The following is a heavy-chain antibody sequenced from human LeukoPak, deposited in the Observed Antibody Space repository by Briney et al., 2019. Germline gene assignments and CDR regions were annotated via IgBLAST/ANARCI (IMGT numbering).Heavy chain of an antibody. Sequence: GGSLRLSCAASGFTFITYAMHWVRQAPGKGLEWVAYIGYDGTDKYYADSVKGRFTISRDNSKNTFYLQMNSLRTEDTAVYYCPRATTGYFDYWGQGTLVTVSS. J-gene: IGHJ4*02. CDR1: GFTFITYA. CDR2: IGYDGTDK. V-gene: IGHV3-30*02. D-gene: IGHD1-26*01. CDR3: PRATTGYFDY.